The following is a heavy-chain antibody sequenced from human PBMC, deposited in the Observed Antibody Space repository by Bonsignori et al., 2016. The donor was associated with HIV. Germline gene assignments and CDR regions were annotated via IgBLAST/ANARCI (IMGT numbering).Heavy chain of an antibody. CDR3: ARVTTMIVVAADY. CDR2: ISAYNGNT. D-gene: IGHD3-22*01. V-gene: IGHV1-18*01. J-gene: IGHJ4*02. Sequence: RQAPGQGLEWMGWISAYNGNTNYAQKLQGRVTMTTDTSTSTAYMELRSLRSDDTAVYYCARVTTMIVVAADYWGQGTLVTVSS.